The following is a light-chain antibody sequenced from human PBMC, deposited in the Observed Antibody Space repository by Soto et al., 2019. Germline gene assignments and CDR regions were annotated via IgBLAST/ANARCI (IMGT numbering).Light chain of an antibody. CDR1: QSVSSN. V-gene: IGKV3-15*01. CDR3: QHYDELPF. J-gene: IGKJ3*01. Sequence: EIVMTQSPATLSVSPGERATLSCRASQSVSSNLAWYQQKPGQAPRLLIYGASTRATGIPARFSGSGSGTEFTLTISSLQSEDFAVYYCQHYDELPFFGPGTKVYIK. CDR2: GAS.